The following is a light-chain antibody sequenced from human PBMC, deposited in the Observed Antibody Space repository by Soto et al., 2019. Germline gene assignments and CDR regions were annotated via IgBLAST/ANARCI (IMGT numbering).Light chain of an antibody. V-gene: IGLV2-14*01. CDR2: EVS. CDR3: SSYTSSSTGV. Sequence: QSALTQPASVSGSPGQSIIISCTGTSSDVGGYNYVSWYQHHPGKAPKPMIYEVSNRPSGVSDRFSGSKSGNTASLTISGLQAEYEADYYCSSYTSSSTGVFGGGTQLTV. CDR1: SSDVGGYNY. J-gene: IGLJ3*02.